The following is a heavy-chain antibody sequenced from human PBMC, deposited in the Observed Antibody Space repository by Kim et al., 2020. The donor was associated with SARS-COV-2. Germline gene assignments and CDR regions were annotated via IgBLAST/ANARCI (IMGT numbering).Heavy chain of an antibody. J-gene: IGHJ4*02. D-gene: IGHD3-22*01. V-gene: IGHV4-39*01. CDR1: GGSISSSSYY. Sequence: SETLSLTCTVSGGSISSSSYYWGWIRQPPGKGLEWIGSIHYSGSTYYNPSLKSRVTISVDTSKNQFSLKLSSVTAADTAVYYCASQTYYYDSSGYYLPDYWGQGTLVTVSS. CDR2: IHYSGST. CDR3: ASQTYYYDSSGYYLPDY.